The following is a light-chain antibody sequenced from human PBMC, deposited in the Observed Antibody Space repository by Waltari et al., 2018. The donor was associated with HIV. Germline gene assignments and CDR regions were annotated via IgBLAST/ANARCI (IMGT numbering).Light chain of an antibody. Sequence: QSALTQPASVSGSPGQSLTISCTGTRSDIGNYTLVSRYQQHPGKAPKLIIYEGIKRPSGVSNLISGSRSANTASLTISGLQAEGEADYYCCSYGGSSNWLFGGGTKLTVL. V-gene: IGLV2-23*01. J-gene: IGLJ2*01. CDR2: EGI. CDR1: RSDIGNYTL. CDR3: CSYGGSSNWL.